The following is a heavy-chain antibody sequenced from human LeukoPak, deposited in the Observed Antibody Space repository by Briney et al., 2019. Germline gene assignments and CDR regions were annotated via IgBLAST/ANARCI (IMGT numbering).Heavy chain of an antibody. V-gene: IGHV4-34*09. J-gene: IGHJ3*02. CDR2: INHSGST. Sequence: SETLSLTCAVYGGSFSGYYWSWIRQPPGEGLEWIGEINHSGSTNYNPSLKSRVTISVDTSKNQFSLKLSSVTAADTAVYYCARITYGDYDVGAFDIWGQGTMVTVSS. D-gene: IGHD4-17*01. CDR3: ARITYGDYDVGAFDI. CDR1: GGSFSGYY.